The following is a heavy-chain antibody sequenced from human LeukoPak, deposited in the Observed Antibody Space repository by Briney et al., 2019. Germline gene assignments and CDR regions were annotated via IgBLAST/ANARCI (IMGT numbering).Heavy chain of an antibody. CDR3: AKVHGSGSYRFDF. CDR2: VTGTGGNT. CDR1: GFTFDSYA. D-gene: IGHD3-10*01. V-gene: IGHV3-23*01. Sequence: GGSLRLSCEGSGFTFDSYAMSWVRQSPGKGLEWVSAVTGTGGNTYHADSVKDRFTISRDNSKNTVYLQMNSLRAEVTAIYYCAKVHGSGSYRFDFWGQGTLVTVSS. J-gene: IGHJ4*02.